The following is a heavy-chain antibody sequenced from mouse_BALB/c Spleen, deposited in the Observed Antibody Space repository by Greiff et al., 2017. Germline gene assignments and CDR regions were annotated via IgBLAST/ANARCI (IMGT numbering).Heavy chain of an antibody. Sequence: VQVVESGPGLVAPSQSLSITCTVSGFSLTSYDISWIRQPPGKGLEWLGVIWTGGGTNYNSAFMSRLSISKDNSKSQVFLKMNSLQTDDTAIYYCVRNWDNYYAMDYWGQGTSVTVSS. CDR1: GFSLTSYD. V-gene: IGHV2-9-2*01. CDR2: IWTGGGT. J-gene: IGHJ4*01. CDR3: VRNWDNYYAMDY. D-gene: IGHD4-1*01.